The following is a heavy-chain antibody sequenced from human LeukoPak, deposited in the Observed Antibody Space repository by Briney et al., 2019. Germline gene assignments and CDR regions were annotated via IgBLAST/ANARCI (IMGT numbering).Heavy chain of an antibody. CDR2: ISGSGGST. J-gene: IGHJ5*02. Sequence: GGSLRLSCAASGFTFSSYAMSWVRQAPGKGLEWVSAISGSGGSTYYADSVKGRFTISRDNSKSTLYLQMNSLRAEDTAVYYCAKDYFGSGSLGWFDPWGQGTLVTVSS. V-gene: IGHV3-23*01. CDR3: AKDYFGSGSLGWFDP. CDR1: GFTFSSYA. D-gene: IGHD3-10*01.